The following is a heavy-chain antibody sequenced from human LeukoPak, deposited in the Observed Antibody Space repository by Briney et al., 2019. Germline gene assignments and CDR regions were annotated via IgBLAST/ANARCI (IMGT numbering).Heavy chain of an antibody. D-gene: IGHD3-22*01. Sequence: PSETLSLTCAVYGGSFSGYYWSWIRQPPGKGLEWIGEINHSGSTNYNPSLKSRVTISVDTSKNQFSLKLSSVTAADTAVYYCARGLLYYDSSGYYSPFDYWGQGTLVTVSS. V-gene: IGHV4-34*01. CDR3: ARGLLYYDSSGYYSPFDY. J-gene: IGHJ4*02. CDR1: GGSFSGYY. CDR2: INHSGST.